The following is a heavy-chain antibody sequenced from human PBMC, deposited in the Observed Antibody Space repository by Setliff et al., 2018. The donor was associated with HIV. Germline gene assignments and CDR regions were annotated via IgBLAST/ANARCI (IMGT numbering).Heavy chain of an antibody. CDR3: ARNTDVDSVYRPFHI. CDR2: ISGSGGST. V-gene: IGHV3-23*01. Sequence: PGGSLRLSCAASGFTFSSYAMSWVRQAPGKGLEWVSAISGSGGSTYYADSVKGRFTISRDNSKNTLYLQMNSLRAEDTAVYYCARNTDVDSVYRPFHIWGQGTMVTVSS. J-gene: IGHJ3*02. CDR1: GFTFSSYA. D-gene: IGHD1-26*01.